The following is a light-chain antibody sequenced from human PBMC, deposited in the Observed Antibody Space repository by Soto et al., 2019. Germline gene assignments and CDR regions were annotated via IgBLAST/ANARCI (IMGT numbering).Light chain of an antibody. CDR1: QGIGNS. J-gene: IGKJ1*01. V-gene: IGKV1-17*01. CDR2: AAS. Sequence: DIQMTQSPPSLSASVGDRVTITCRASQGIGNSLGWYQQKPGKAPKRLIYAASSLQSGVPSRFSGSGSGTEFTLTISSLQPEDFATYYCLQDYNYPWTFGQGTKVDIK. CDR3: LQDYNYPWT.